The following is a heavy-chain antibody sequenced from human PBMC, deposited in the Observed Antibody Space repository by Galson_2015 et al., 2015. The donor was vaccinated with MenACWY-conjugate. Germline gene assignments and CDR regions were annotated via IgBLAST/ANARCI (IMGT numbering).Heavy chain of an antibody. CDR1: GGTFSSYA. Sequence: SVKVSCKASGGTFSSYAISWVRQAPGQGLEWMGGIIPIFGTANYAQKFQGRVTITVDKSTSTAYMELSSLRSEDTAVYYCARFAAARPDRLIDYWGQGTLVTVSS. V-gene: IGHV1-69*06. J-gene: IGHJ4*02. CDR3: ARFAAARPDRLIDY. CDR2: IIPIFGTA. D-gene: IGHD6-6*01.